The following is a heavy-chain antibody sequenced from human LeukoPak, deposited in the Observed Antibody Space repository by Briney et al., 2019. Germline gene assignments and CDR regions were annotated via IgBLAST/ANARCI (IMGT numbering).Heavy chain of an antibody. Sequence: PGGSLRLSCAASGFTFSSYWKSWVRQAPGKGLEWVANIKQDGSEKYYVDSVKGRFTISRDNAKNSLYLQMNSLRAEDTAVYYCARARWFDPWGQGTLVTVSS. CDR2: IKQDGSEK. V-gene: IGHV3-7*01. CDR3: ARARWFDP. CDR1: GFTFSSYW. J-gene: IGHJ5*02.